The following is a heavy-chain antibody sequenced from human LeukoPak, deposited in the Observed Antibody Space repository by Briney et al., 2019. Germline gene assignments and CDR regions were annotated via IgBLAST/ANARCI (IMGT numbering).Heavy chain of an antibody. CDR3: AKEWDY. V-gene: IGHV3-23*01. CDR2: ISGSASTT. J-gene: IGHJ4*02. Sequence: GGYLRLSCVASGFTFNTYAMSWVRQAPGKGLEWVSLISGSASTTYYADSVTGRFTISRDNSKNTLYLQMNSLRAEDTAVYYCAKEWDYWGQGTLVTVSS. CDR1: GFTFNTYA.